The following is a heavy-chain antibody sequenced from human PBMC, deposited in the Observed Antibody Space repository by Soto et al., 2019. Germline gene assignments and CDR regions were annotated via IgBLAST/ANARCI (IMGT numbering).Heavy chain of an antibody. CDR2: ILYSGSP. CDR1: SGCVCSCSVY. Sequence: SDTLYLTSSVSSGCVCSCSVYWSWIRQPPGKGLEWVGYILYSGSPNYNPSLKSRVTMSLDTSENQFSLKLSSVTTADTAVYYCARGGPRGGAYSYLDYWGKGTLVTVSS. D-gene: IGHD3-16*01. V-gene: IGHV4-61*01. CDR3: ARGGPRGGAYSYLDY. J-gene: IGHJ4*02.